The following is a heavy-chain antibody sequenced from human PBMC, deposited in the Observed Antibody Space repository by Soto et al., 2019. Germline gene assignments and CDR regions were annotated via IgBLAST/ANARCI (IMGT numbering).Heavy chain of an antibody. CDR2: IYYSGST. D-gene: IGHD2-15*01. CDR1: GGSIRSGGYY. J-gene: IGHJ6*02. CDR3: ARDLEVVAANDYYYYGMDV. Sequence: SETLSLTCTVSGGSIRSGGYYWSCIRQHPGKGLEWIGYIYYSGSTYYNPSLKSRVTISVDTSKNQFSLKLSSVTAADTAVYYCARDLEVVAANDYYYYGMDVWGQGTTVTVSS. V-gene: IGHV4-31*03.